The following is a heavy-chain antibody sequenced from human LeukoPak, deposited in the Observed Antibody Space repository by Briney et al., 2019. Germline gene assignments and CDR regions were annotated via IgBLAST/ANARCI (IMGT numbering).Heavy chain of an antibody. Sequence: PGGSLRLSCAASGFTISDYWMTWVRQAPGKGLECVANIKKDGSEKNYADSVKGRFTISRDNAKNSLYLQMNSLRAEDTAVYYCARHWAHLDYWGQGTLVTVSS. J-gene: IGHJ4*02. CDR1: GFTISDYW. CDR2: IKKDGSEK. CDR3: ARHWAHLDY. D-gene: IGHD7-27*01. V-gene: IGHV3-7*01.